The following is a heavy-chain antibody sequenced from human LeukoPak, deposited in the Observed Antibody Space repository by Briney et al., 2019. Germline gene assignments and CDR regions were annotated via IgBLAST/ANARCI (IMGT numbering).Heavy chain of an antibody. CDR1: GFTFSSYA. CDR2: ISYDGSYK. D-gene: IGHD6-13*01. Sequence: GGSLRLSCAASGFTFSSYAIHWVRQAPGKGLEWVAVISYDGSYKYYADSVKGRFTISRDNSKNTVYLQMNSLRAGDTAVYYCARAAYSSTWYSRYFDLWGRGTLVTVSS. CDR3: ARAAYSSTWYSRYFDL. J-gene: IGHJ2*01. V-gene: IGHV3-30*04.